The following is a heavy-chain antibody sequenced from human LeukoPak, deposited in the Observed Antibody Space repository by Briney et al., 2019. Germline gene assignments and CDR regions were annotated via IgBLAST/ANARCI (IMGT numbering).Heavy chain of an antibody. CDR1: GYTFTSYA. Sequence: GASVKVSCKASGYTFTSYAMNWVRQVPGQGLEWMGWINTNTGNPTYAQGFTGRFVFSLDTSVSTAYLQISSLKAEDTAVYYCARVFSGGGNSPIGYWGQGTLVTVSS. J-gene: IGHJ4*02. CDR3: ARVFSGGGNSPIGY. CDR2: INTNTGNP. D-gene: IGHD4-23*01. V-gene: IGHV7-4-1*02.